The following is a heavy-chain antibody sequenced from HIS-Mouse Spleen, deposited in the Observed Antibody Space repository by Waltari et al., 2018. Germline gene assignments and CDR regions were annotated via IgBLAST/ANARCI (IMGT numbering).Heavy chain of an antibody. CDR3: AKDRGSQFDY. J-gene: IGHJ4*02. Sequence: QVQLVESGGGVVQPGRSLRLSCAASGFTFSSYGMHWVRQAPGKGLERVEIIANDGSNKYYADSVKGRFTISRDNSKNTLYLQMNSLRAEDTAVYYCAKDRGSQFDYWGQGTLVTVSS. CDR1: GFTFSSYG. V-gene: IGHV3-30*18. CDR2: IANDGSNK. D-gene: IGHD1-26*01.